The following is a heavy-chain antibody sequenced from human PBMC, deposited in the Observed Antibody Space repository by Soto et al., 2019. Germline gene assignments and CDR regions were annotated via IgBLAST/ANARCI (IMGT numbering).Heavy chain of an antibody. Sequence: SETLSLTCTVSGGSVSSGSYYWSWIRQPPGKGLEWIGYIYYSGSTNYNPSLKSRVTISVDTSKNQFSLKLSSVTAADTAVYYCARESRYCSGGSCYFLPGIDYWGQGTLVTVS. D-gene: IGHD2-15*01. V-gene: IGHV4-61*01. CDR1: GGSVSSGSYY. CDR3: ARESRYCSGGSCYFLPGIDY. CDR2: IYYSGST. J-gene: IGHJ4*02.